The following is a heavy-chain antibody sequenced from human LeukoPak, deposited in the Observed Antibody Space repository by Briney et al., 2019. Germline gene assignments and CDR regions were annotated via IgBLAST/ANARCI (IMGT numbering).Heavy chain of an antibody. Sequence: SETLSLTCAVIGGSFSGYYWSWIRQPPGKGLEWIGEIDHSGSTNYNPSMKSRVTMSVDTSKSQLSLKVTSVTAADTAVYYCARRRSSGWYYFDYWGQGTLVTVSS. CDR2: IDHSGST. J-gene: IGHJ4*02. CDR3: ARRRSSGWYYFDY. V-gene: IGHV4-34*01. D-gene: IGHD6-19*01. CDR1: GGSFSGYY.